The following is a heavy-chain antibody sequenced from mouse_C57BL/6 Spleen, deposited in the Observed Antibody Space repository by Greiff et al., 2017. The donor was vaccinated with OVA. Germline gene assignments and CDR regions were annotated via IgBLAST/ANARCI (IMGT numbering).Heavy chain of an antibody. CDR1: GYTFTDYY. Sequence: VQLQQSGPELVKPGASVKISCKASGYTFTDYYMNWVKQSHGKSLEWIGDINPNNGGTSYNQKFKGKATLTVDKSSSTAYMELRSLTSEDSAVYYCARSPWGNYENYWGQGTTLTVSS. V-gene: IGHV1-26*01. CDR3: ARSPWGNYENY. D-gene: IGHD2-1*01. J-gene: IGHJ2*01. CDR2: INPNNGGT.